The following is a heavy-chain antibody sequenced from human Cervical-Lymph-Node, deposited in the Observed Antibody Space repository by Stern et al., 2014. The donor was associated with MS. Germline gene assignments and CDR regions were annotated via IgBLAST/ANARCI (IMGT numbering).Heavy chain of an antibody. Sequence: QITLKESGPTLVKATQTLTLTCTFSGFSLGTRGVGVGWIRQTPGKAPEWLAIIYWDEDKRYSPSIKIRVTITKDTTKNQVGLAMTNVDAEYTATYFCAHRTSLPVILASNWFAPWGQGILVTVSS. CDR3: AHRTSLPVILASNWFAP. CDR1: GFSLGTRGVG. CDR2: IYWDEDK. D-gene: IGHD2/OR15-2a*01. J-gene: IGHJ5*02. V-gene: IGHV2-5*02.